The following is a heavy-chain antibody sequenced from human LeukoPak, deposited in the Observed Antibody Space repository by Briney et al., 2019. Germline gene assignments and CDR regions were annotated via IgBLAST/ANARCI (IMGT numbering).Heavy chain of an antibody. D-gene: IGHD1-26*01. CDR3: AKSQAAWELQGGYYFDY. CDR1: GFTFSSYA. CDR2: ISGSGGST. V-gene: IGHV3-23*01. Sequence: GGSLRLSCAASGFTFSSYAMSWVRQAPGKGLEWVSAISGSGGSTYYADSVKGRFTISRDNSKNTLYLQMNSLRAEDTAVYYCAKSQAAWELQGGYYFDYWDQGTLVTVSS. J-gene: IGHJ4*02.